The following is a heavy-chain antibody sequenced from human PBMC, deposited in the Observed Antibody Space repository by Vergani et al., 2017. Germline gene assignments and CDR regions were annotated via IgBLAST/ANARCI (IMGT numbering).Heavy chain of an antibody. J-gene: IGHJ3*02. D-gene: IGHD3-10*01. CDR1: GGSISSGSYY. CDR2: IYTSGST. CDR3: ARYFGWGGAFDI. Sequence: QVQLQESGPGLVKPSQTLSLTCTVSGGSISSGSYYWSWIRQPAGKGLEWIGRIYTSGSTNYNPSLKSRVTISVGTSKNQFSLKLSSVTAADTAVYYGARYFGWGGAFDIWGQGTMVTVSS. V-gene: IGHV4-61*02.